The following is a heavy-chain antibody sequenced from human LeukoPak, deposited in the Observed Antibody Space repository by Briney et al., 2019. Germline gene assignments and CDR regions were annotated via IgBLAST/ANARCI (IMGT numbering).Heavy chain of an antibody. CDR2: IYHSGST. Sequence: KASQTLSLTCTVSGGSISSADYYWSWIRQPPGKGLEWIGYIYHSGSTYYNPSLKSRVTISVDRSKNQFPLKLSSVTAADTAVYYCARGEPYYYDSSGSEPFYYFDYWGQGTLVTVSS. V-gene: IGHV4-30-2*01. J-gene: IGHJ4*02. CDR1: GGSISSADYY. D-gene: IGHD3-22*01. CDR3: ARGEPYYYDSSGSEPFYYFDY.